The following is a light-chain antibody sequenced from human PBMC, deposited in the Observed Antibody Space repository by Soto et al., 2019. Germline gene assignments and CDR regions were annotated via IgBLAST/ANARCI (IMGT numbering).Light chain of an antibody. CDR1: SSDVGGYNS. CDR2: DVN. J-gene: IGLJ1*01. V-gene: IGLV2-14*01. Sequence: QSALTQPASVSASPGQSITISCTGTSSDVGGYNSVSWYQPHPGKAPKLMIYDVNDRPSGVSNRFSASKSGNTASLTISGLQAEDEAHYYCRSFRGSTLVFGSGTKLTVL. CDR3: RSFRGSTLV.